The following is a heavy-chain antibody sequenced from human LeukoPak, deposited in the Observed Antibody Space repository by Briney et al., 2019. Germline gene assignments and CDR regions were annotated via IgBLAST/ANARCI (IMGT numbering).Heavy chain of an antibody. CDR2: ISDSGSLT. V-gene: IGHV3-23*01. Sequence: PGGSLRLSCAASGFAFSRLAMGWVRQAPGKGLEWVSVISDSGSLTYYADSVKGRFTISRDNSKNTLFLQMNGLRAEDTAVYYCAKDARRTNGWYFSDYWGQGTLVTVSS. J-gene: IGHJ4*02. CDR1: GFAFSRLA. D-gene: IGHD6-19*01. CDR3: AKDARRTNGWYFSDY.